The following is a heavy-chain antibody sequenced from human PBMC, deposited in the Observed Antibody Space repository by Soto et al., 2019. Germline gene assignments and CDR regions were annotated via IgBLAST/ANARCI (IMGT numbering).Heavy chain of an antibody. CDR2: IYYSGST. CDR3: ASLRGGQWLATIDY. J-gene: IGHJ4*02. CDR1: GGSISRYY. Sequence: PSETLSLTCTVSGGSISRYYWSWSRQPPGKGLEWIGYIYYSGSTNYNPSLKSRVTISVDTSKNQFSLKLSSVTAADTAVYYCASLRGGQWLATIDYWGQGTLVTVSS. V-gene: IGHV4-59*08. D-gene: IGHD6-19*01.